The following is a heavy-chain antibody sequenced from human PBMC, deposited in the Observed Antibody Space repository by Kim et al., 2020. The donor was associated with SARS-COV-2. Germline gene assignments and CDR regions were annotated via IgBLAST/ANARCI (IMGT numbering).Heavy chain of an antibody. CDR2: ISYDGSNK. V-gene: IGHV3-30*04. CDR3: ARVGGYCSGGSCYYFDY. J-gene: IGHJ4*02. Sequence: GGSLRLSCAASGFTFSSYAMHWVRQAPGKGLEWVAVISYDGSNKYYADSVQGRFTISRDNSKNTLYLQMNSLGAEDTAVYYCARVGGYCSGGSCYYFDYWGQGTLVAVS. D-gene: IGHD2-15*01. CDR1: GFTFSSYA.